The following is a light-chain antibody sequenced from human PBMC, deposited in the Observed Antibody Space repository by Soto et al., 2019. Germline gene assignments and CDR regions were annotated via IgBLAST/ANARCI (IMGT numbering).Light chain of an antibody. Sequence: GDRVTITCRASQTISSWLAWYQQKPGKAPKLLIYKASTLESGVPSRFSGSGSGTDFTLTVTSLQPEDFATYYCQQYSYYATFGQGTKVESK. V-gene: IGKV1-5*03. J-gene: IGKJ1*01. CDR3: QQYSYYAT. CDR2: KAS. CDR1: QTISSW.